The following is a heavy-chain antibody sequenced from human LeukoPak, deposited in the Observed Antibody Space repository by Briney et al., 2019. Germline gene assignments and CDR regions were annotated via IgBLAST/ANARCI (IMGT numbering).Heavy chain of an antibody. Sequence: GESLKISCKGSGYSFTSYWIGWVRQMPGKGLEWMGIIYPGDSNTKYSLSFQGQVTISADKSISTAYLQWSSLKASDTAMYYCARPEQIVGAHYWGQGTLVTVSS. V-gene: IGHV5-51*01. J-gene: IGHJ4*02. CDR2: IYPGDSNT. CDR3: ARPEQIVGAHY. CDR1: GYSFTSYW. D-gene: IGHD1-26*01.